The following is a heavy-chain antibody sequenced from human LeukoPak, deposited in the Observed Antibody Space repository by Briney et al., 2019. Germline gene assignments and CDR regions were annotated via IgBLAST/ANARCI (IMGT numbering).Heavy chain of an antibody. Sequence: GESLKISCKGSGYSFTGYWITWVRQMPGKGLEWMGRIAPSDSYTNYSPSFQGHVTISADKSITTAYLQWSSLKASGTATYYCARVTYDILTGYPGAFDIWGQGTMVTVSS. J-gene: IGHJ3*02. CDR1: GYSFTGYW. V-gene: IGHV5-10-1*01. CDR3: ARVTYDILTGYPGAFDI. CDR2: IAPSDSYT. D-gene: IGHD3-9*01.